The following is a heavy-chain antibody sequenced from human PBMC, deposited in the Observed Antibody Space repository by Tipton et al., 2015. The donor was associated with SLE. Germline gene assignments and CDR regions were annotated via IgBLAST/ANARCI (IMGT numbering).Heavy chain of an antibody. CDR1: GFTFSDYY. CDR3: AKDTSLGSYYYYYMDV. Sequence: SLRLSCAASGFTFSDYYMSWIRQAPGEGLEWVSYISSSGSTIYYADSVKGRFTISRDNAKNSLYLQMNSLRAEDTALYYCAKDTSLGSYYYYYMDVWGKGTTVTVSS. D-gene: IGHD3-10*01. CDR2: ISSSGSTI. J-gene: IGHJ6*03. V-gene: IGHV3-11*01.